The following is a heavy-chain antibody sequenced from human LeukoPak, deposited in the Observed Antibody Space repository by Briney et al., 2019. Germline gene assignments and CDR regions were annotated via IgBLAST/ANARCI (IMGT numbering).Heavy chain of an antibody. CDR3: ARERESSGPSSLDP. V-gene: IGHV1-2*02. J-gene: IGHJ5*02. D-gene: IGHD3-22*01. Sequence: ASVKVSCKASGYTFTIYYIHWVRQAPGQGLEWMRWIHRSSGGTKYAQKFQGRVTMTRDTSMRTDYMELRRLTSDDTAVYWCARERESSGPSSLDPWGQGTLVTVSS. CDR1: GYTFTIYY. CDR2: IHRSSGGT.